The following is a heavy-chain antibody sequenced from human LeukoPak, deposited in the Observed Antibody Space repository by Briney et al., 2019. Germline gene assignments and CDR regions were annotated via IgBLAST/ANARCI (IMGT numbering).Heavy chain of an antibody. Sequence: ASVKVSCKASGYTFTGYYMHWVRQAPGQGLEWMGWINPNSGGTNYAQKFQGRVTMTRDTSISTAYMELSRLRSDDAAVYYCGGSGGLVGAFNYWGQGTLVTVSS. CDR3: GGSGGLVGAFNY. J-gene: IGHJ4*02. D-gene: IGHD1-26*01. V-gene: IGHV1-2*02. CDR2: INPNSGGT. CDR1: GYTFTGYY.